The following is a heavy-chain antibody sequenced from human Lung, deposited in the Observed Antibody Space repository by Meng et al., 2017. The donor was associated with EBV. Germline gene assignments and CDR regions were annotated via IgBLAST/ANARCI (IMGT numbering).Heavy chain of an antibody. J-gene: IGHJ4*02. CDR1: GYTFTSYG. V-gene: IGHV1-18*01. Sequence: QVQLVQSGAGVKKPGASVKVSGEASGYTFTSYGISWVRQAPGQGLEWMGWISGYNGNTNYAQKLRGRVTMTTDTSTRTEYMELRSLRSDDTAVYYCAREADGATFDYWGQGTLVTVSS. CDR2: ISGYNGNT. D-gene: IGHD1-26*01. CDR3: AREADGATFDY.